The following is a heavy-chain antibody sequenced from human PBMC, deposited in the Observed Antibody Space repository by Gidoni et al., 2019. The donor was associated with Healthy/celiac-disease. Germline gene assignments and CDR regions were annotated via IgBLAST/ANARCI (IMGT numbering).Heavy chain of an antibody. V-gene: IGHV3-23*01. J-gene: IGHJ6*04. CDR1: GFTFSSYA. Sequence: EVQLLESGGGLVQPGGSLRLSCAASGFTFSSYAMRWVRQAPGKGLEWVSAISGSGGNTFYADSVKGRFTISRDNSKYTLYLQMNSLRAEDTAIYYCAKGYGMDVWGKGTTVTVSS. CDR3: AKGYGMDV. CDR2: ISGSGGNT.